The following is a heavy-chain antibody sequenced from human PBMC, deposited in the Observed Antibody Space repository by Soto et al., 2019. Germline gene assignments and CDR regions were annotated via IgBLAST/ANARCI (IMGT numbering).Heavy chain of an antibody. D-gene: IGHD6-19*01. CDR2: IIPIFGTA. V-gene: IGHV1-69*13. CDR3: ARGSIAVAGTRYGMDV. Sequence: ASVKVSCKASGGTFSSYAISWVRQAPGQGLEWMGGIIPIFGTANYAQKFQGRVTITADESTSTAYMELSSLRSEDTAVYYRARGSIAVAGTRYGMDVWGQGTTVTVSS. J-gene: IGHJ6*02. CDR1: GGTFSSYA.